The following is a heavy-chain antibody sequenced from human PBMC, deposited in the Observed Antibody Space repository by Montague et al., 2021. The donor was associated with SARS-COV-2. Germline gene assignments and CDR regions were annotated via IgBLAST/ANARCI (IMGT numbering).Heavy chain of an antibody. V-gene: IGHV1-24*01. Sequence: SVRVSGKVSGYTLTELSMHWVRQAPGKGLEWMGGFDPGDGETIYAQNFQGRVTMTEGTSTDTAYMELSSLRSEDTAVYYCATADSGYCSGGSCYDFQHWGQGTLVTVSS. CDR1: GYTLTELS. CDR3: ATADSGYCSGGSCYDFQH. J-gene: IGHJ1*01. D-gene: IGHD2-15*01. CDR2: FDPGDGET.